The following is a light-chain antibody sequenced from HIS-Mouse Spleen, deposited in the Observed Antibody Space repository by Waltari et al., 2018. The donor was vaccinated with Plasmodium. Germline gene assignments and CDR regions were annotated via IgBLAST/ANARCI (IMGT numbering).Light chain of an antibody. Sequence: QSALTQPPSASGSPGQSVHISCPGTTSDVGGYNCVPWYQQHPGKAPKLMIYEVSKRPSGVPDRFSGSKSGNTASLTVSGLQAEDEADYYCSSYAGSNNLVFGGGTKLTVL. CDR3: SSYAGSNNLV. V-gene: IGLV2-8*01. J-gene: IGLJ2*01. CDR1: TSDVGGYNC. CDR2: EVS.